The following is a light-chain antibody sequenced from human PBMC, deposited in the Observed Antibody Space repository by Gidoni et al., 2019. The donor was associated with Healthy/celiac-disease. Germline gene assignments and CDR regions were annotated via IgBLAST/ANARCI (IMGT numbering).Light chain of an antibody. CDR2: EVS. V-gene: IGLV2-14*01. Sequence: SALTPPASVSVSPGQSITLSCTGTSSDVGGSNYVSWYQQHPGKAPKLMIYEVSNRPSGVSNRCSGSKSGNTAAKTMDGHQAEDEAEYDGSSDTSSSTVFGGGTKLTVL. CDR1: SSDVGGSNY. CDR3: SSDTSSSTV. J-gene: IGLJ3*02.